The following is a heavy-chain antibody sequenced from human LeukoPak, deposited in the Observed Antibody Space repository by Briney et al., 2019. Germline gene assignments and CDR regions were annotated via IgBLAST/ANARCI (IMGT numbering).Heavy chain of an antibody. J-gene: IGHJ4*02. D-gene: IGHD2-2*01. CDR2: IRAHNGDT. V-gene: IGHV1-18*01. CDR3: ARGEFICTINTCYASALDS. Sequence: ASVKVSCKASGYTFTSYVISWVRQAPGHGLEGMGWIRAHNGDTNQAQQLQGRVTMTTDTSTRTAYMELRSLRSEDTAVYYCARGEFICTINTCYASALDSWGQGTLVTVSS. CDR1: GYTFTSYV.